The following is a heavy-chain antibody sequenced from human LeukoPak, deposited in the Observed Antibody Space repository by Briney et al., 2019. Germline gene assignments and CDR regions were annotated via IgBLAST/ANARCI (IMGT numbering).Heavy chain of an antibody. Sequence: SETLSLTCTVSGGSISSYYWSWIRQPPGKGLEWIGYIYYSGSTNYNPSLRSRVTISVDMSKNQFSLNLNSVTAADTAVYYCARALSGTYGLFQHWGQGTLVTVSS. CDR2: IYYSGST. V-gene: IGHV4-59*01. CDR1: GGSISSYY. D-gene: IGHD1-26*01. J-gene: IGHJ1*01. CDR3: ARALSGTYGLFQH.